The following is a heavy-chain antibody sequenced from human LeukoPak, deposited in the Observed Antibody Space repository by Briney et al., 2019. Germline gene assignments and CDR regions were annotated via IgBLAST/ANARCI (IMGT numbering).Heavy chain of an antibody. CDR1: GFTFSDYY. CDR2: ISSSGSTI. Sequence: GGSLRLSCAASGFTFSDYYMSWIRQAPGKGLEWVSYISSSGSTIYYADSATGRFTISRDNAKNSLYLQMNSLRAEDTAVYYCARSLMNSVRPYYYYYYGMDVWGQGTTVTVSS. CDR3: ARSLMNSVRPYYYYYYGMDV. V-gene: IGHV3-11*01. J-gene: IGHJ6*02. D-gene: IGHD1-7*01.